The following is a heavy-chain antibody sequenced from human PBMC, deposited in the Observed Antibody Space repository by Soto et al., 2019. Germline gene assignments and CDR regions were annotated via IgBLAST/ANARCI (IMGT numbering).Heavy chain of an antibody. CDR3: ARDDADIVATISDY. D-gene: IGHD5-12*01. Sequence: GASVKVSCKASGYTFTSYGISWVRQAPGQGLEWMGWISAYNGNTNYAQKLQGRVTMTTDTSTSTAYMELRSLRSDDTAVYYCARDDADIVATISDYWGQGTLVTVSS. J-gene: IGHJ4*02. CDR1: GYTFTSYG. CDR2: ISAYNGNT. V-gene: IGHV1-18*01.